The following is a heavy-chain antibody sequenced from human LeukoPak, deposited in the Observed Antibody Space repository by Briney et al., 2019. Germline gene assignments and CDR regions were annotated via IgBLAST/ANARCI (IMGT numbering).Heavy chain of an antibody. CDR2: IYSGGST. V-gene: IGHV3-66*01. D-gene: IGHD5-24*01. Sequence: QPGESLRLSCAASGFTVSSNYMSWVRQAPGKGLEWVSLIYSGGSTYYADSVKGRFTISRDNSKNTLYLQMSSLRAEDTAVYYCASRDKGYYYGMDVWGQGTTVTVSS. CDR3: ASRDKGYYYGMDV. CDR1: GFTVSSNY. J-gene: IGHJ6*02.